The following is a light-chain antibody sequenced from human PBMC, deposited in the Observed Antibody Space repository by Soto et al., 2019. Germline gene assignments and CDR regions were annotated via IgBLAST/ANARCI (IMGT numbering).Light chain of an antibody. Sequence: ETLMTQSPATLSVSPGERATLSCRASQSVNNNLAWYQQKLGQAPRVLIYGSSTRATGIPARFTGSGSGTAFILTITTLQSEDSEVDYCQDYNTWPWTFGQGNKVDVK. J-gene: IGKJ1*01. CDR3: QDYNTWPWT. V-gene: IGKV3-15*01. CDR1: QSVNNN. CDR2: GSS.